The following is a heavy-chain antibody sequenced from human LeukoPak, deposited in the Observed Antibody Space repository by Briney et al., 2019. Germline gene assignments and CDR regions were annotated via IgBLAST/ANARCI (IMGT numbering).Heavy chain of an antibody. D-gene: IGHD6-19*01. J-gene: IGHJ4*02. Sequence: ASVKVSCKASGGTFSSYAISWVRQAPGQGLEWMGRIIPIFGTANYAQKFQGRVTITADKSTSTAYMELSSLRSEDTAVYYCATDSSGGEGDYWGQGTLVTVSS. CDR3: ATDSSGGEGDY. V-gene: IGHV1-69*06. CDR2: IIPIFGTA. CDR1: GGTFSSYA.